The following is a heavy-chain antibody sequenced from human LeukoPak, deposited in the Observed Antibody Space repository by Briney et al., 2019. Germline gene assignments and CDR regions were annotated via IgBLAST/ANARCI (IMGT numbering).Heavy chain of an antibody. CDR1: GGSISSSYYY. CDR3: ARHFRT. D-gene: IGHD3/OR15-3a*01. V-gene: IGHV4-39*01. CDR2: IYYSGST. J-gene: IGHJ4*02. Sequence: SETLSLTCTVSGGSISSSYYYWGWIRQPPGKGLEGIGSIYYSGSTYYDPSLKSRVTISVDTSKNQFSLKLRSVTAADTAVYYCARHFRTWGQGTLVTVSS.